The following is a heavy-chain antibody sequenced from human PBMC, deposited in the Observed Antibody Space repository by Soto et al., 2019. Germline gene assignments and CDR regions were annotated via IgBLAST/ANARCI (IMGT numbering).Heavy chain of an antibody. Sequence: GGSLRLSCAASGFTFSSYGMHWVRQAPGKGLEWVAVISYDGSNKYYADSVKGRFTISRDNSKNTLYLQMNSLRAEDTAVYYCAKERVTGTMYYFDYWGQGTLVTVSS. D-gene: IGHD1-7*01. V-gene: IGHV3-30*18. J-gene: IGHJ4*02. CDR2: ISYDGSNK. CDR3: AKERVTGTMYYFDY. CDR1: GFTFSSYG.